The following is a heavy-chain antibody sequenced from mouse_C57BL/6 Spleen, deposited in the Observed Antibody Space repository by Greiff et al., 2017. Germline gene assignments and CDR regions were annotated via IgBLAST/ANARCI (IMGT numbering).Heavy chain of an antibody. D-gene: IGHD1-1*01. V-gene: IGHV1-76*01. CDR3: ARGGDYYGREDFDY. CDR1: GYTFTDYY. Sequence: VQLQQSGAELVRPGASVKLSCKASGYTFTDYYINWVKQRPGQGLEWIARIYPGSGNTYYNEKFKGKATLTGEKSSSTAYMQLSSLTSEDSAVYYCARGGDYYGREDFDYWGQGTTLTVSS. CDR2: IYPGSGNT. J-gene: IGHJ2*01.